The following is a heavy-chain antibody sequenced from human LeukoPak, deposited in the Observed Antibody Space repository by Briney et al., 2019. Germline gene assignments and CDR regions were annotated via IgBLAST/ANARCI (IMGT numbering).Heavy chain of an antibody. CDR1: GGTFSRYS. V-gene: IGHV1-69*13. CDR3: ARSMATNPFDY. CDR2: IIPIFGTA. J-gene: IGHJ4*02. D-gene: IGHD5-24*01. Sequence: ASVKVSCKASGGTFSRYSISWVRQAPGQGLEWMGGIIPIFGTANYAQKFQGRVTITADESTSTAYMELSSLRSEDTAVYYCARSMATNPFDYWGQGTLVTVSS.